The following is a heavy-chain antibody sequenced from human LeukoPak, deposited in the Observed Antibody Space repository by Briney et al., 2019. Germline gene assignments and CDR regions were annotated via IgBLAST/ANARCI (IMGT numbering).Heavy chain of an antibody. CDR3: AELGITMIGGV. CDR2: ISSSGSTI. D-gene: IGHD3-10*02. Sequence: GGPLRLSCAASGFTFSSYEMNWVRQAPGKGLEWVSYISSSGSTIYYADPVKGRFTISRDNAKNSLYLQMNSLRAEDTAVYYCAELGITMIGGVWGKGTTVTISS. J-gene: IGHJ6*04. V-gene: IGHV3-48*03. CDR1: GFTFSSYE.